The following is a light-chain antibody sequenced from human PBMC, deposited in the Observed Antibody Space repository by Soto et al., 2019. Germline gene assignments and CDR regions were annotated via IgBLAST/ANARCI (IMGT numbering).Light chain of an antibody. CDR3: HHYSIWRT. Sequence: EIEMTQSPATLSLAPGERVTLSCRARESVSTNLAWYQQTAGQAPRLLIYGASTRSTGIPARFSGSGSGTEFTLTISGLQSEDFAFYYCHHYSIWRTFGQGTKVEIK. CDR2: GAS. V-gene: IGKV3-15*01. CDR1: ESVSTN. J-gene: IGKJ1*01.